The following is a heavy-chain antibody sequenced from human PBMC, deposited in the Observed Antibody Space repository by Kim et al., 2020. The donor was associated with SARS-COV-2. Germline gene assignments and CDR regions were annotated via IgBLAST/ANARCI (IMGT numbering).Heavy chain of an antibody. CDR3: ARKLHYYDGDFDY. CDR2: IYYSGST. CDR1: GGSISSYY. V-gene: IGHV4-59*01. J-gene: IGHJ4*02. D-gene: IGHD3-22*01. Sequence: SETLSLTCTVSGGSISSYYWSWIRQPPGKGLEWIGYIYYSGSTNYNPSLKSRVTISVDTSKNQFSLKLSSVTAADTAVYYCARKLHYYDGDFDYWGQGTLVTVSS.